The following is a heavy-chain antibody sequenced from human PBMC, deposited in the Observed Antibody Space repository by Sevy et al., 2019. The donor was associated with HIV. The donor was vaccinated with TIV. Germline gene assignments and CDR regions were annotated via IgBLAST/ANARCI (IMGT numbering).Heavy chain of an antibody. Sequence: QSQTLSLTCAISGDSVSSNSAAWKWIRQSPSRGLEWLGRTYYRSKWYNDYAVSVKSRITINPDTSKNQFSLQLNSVSPEDTAVYYCARGYRPYSSGWLYYFDYWGQGTLVTVSS. CDR2: TYYRSKWYN. D-gene: IGHD6-19*01. J-gene: IGHJ4*02. CDR3: ARGYRPYSSGWLYYFDY. V-gene: IGHV6-1*01. CDR1: GDSVSSNSAA.